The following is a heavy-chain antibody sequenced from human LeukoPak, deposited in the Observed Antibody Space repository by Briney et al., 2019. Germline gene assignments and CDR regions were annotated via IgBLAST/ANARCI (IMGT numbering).Heavy chain of an antibody. D-gene: IGHD6-13*01. V-gene: IGHV3-21*01. Sequence: GGSLRLSCAASGFTFSSYSMNWVRQAPGKGLEWVSSISSSSSYIYYADSVKGRFTISRDNAKNSLYLQMNSLRAEDTAVYYCARAPLYSSSWYAIYYYYYYMDVWGKGTTVTVSS. CDR1: GFTFSSYS. CDR2: ISSSSSYI. CDR3: ARAPLYSSSWYAIYYYYYYMDV. J-gene: IGHJ6*03.